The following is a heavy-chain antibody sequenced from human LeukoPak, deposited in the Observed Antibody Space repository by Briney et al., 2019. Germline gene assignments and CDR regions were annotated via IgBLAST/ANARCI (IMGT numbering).Heavy chain of an antibody. J-gene: IGHJ6*02. CDR1: GGSISSYH. V-gene: IGHV4-4*07. CDR2: IYTSGST. Sequence: KASETLSLTCTVSGGSISSYHWSWIRQPAGKGLEWIGRIYTSGSTNYNPSLKSRVTMSVDKSKNQFSLKLSSVTAADTAVYYCARVRYSYGGPSPGWSRMDVWGQGTTVTVSS. CDR3: ARVRYSYGGPSPGWSRMDV. D-gene: IGHD5-18*01.